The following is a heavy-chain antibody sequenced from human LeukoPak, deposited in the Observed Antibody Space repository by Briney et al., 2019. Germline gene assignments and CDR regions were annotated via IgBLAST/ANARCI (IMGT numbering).Heavy chain of an antibody. CDR1: GYTLTELS. V-gene: IGHV1-24*01. CDR2: FDPEDGET. CDR3: ATRATYYYDSSGYYYDY. Sequence: GASVKVSCKVSGYTLTELSMHWVRQAPGKGLEWMGGFDPEDGETIYAQKFQGRVTMTEDTSTDTAYMELSSLRSEDTAVYYCATRATYYYDSSGYYYDYWGQGTLVTVSS. D-gene: IGHD3-22*01. J-gene: IGHJ4*02.